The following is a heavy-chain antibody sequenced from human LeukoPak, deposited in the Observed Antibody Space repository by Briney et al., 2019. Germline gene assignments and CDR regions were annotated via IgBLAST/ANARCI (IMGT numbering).Heavy chain of an antibody. V-gene: IGHV3-7*01. Sequence: PGGSLRLSCAASGFTFSSYWMSWVRQAPGKGLEWVANIKQDGSEKYYVDSAKGRFTISRDNAKNSLYLQMNSLRAEDTAVYYCARSYSKYLEDAFDIWGQGTMVTVST. CDR2: IKQDGSEK. D-gene: IGHD4-11*01. CDR3: ARSYSKYLEDAFDI. CDR1: GFTFSSYW. J-gene: IGHJ3*02.